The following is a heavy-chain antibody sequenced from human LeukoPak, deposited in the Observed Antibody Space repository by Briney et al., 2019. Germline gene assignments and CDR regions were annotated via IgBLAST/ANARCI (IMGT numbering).Heavy chain of an antibody. CDR3: ARDYYYGMDV. CDR2: TYYRFKWYN. V-gene: IGHV6-1*01. J-gene: IGHJ6*02. Sequence: PSQTLSLTCAISVDSVSSNSAAWIWIRHSPSRGLEWLGRTYYRFKWYNDYAVSVKSRITVNPDTSKNQFSLQLNSVTPEDTAVYYCARDYYYGMDVWGQGTTVTVSS. CDR1: VDSVSSNSAA.